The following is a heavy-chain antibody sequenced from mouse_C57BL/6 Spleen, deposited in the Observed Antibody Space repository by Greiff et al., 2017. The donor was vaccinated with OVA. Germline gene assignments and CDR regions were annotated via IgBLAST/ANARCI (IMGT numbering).Heavy chain of an antibody. V-gene: IGHV1-80*01. D-gene: IGHD1-1*02. Sequence: QVQLQQSGAELVKPGASVKISCKASGYAFSSYWMNWVKQRPGKGLEWIGQIYPGDGDTNYNGKFKGKATLTADKSSSTAYMQLSSLTSEDSAVYFCARGGLSAPYWYFDVWGTGTTVTVSS. CDR2: IYPGDGDT. J-gene: IGHJ1*03. CDR3: ARGGLSAPYWYFDV. CDR1: GYAFSSYW.